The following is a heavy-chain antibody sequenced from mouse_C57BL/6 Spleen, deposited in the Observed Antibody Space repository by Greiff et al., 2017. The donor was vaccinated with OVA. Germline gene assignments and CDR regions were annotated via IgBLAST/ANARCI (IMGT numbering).Heavy chain of an antibody. J-gene: IGHJ4*01. Sequence: EVQLQESGPGLVKPSQSLSLTCSVTGYSITSGYYWNWIRQFPGNKLEWMGYISYDGSNNYNPSLKNRISITRDTSKNQFFLKLNSVTTEDTATYYCARWNVDLYYYAMDYWGQGTSVTVSS. CDR2: ISYDGSN. CDR1: GYSITSGYY. CDR3: ARWNVDLYYYAMDY. V-gene: IGHV3-6*01.